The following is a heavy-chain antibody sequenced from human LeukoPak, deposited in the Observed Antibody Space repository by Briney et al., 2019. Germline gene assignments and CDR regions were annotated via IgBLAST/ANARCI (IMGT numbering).Heavy chain of an antibody. J-gene: IGHJ6*02. D-gene: IGHD3-16*01. CDR3: AAAYFGMDQYYYGMDV. V-gene: IGHV3-23*01. CDR2: ISVIGGST. Sequence: GGSLRLSCAASGFTFSSYAMSWVRQAPGKGLEWASSISVIGGSTYYADSVRGRFTISRDNSKNTLYLQMNSLRAEDTAVYYCAAAYFGMDQYYYGMDVWGQGTTVTVSS. CDR1: GFTFSSYA.